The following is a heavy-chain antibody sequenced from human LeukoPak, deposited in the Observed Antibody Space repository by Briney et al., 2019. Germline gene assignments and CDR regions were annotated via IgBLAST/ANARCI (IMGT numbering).Heavy chain of an antibody. Sequence: GASVKVSCKASGGTFSSYAISWVRQAPGQGLEWMGRIIPILGIANYAQKFQGRVTITADKSTSTAYMELSSLRSEDTAVYYCAREEDDRYYYYYGMDVWGQGTTVTVSS. V-gene: IGHV1-69*04. J-gene: IGHJ6*02. CDR3: AREEDDRYYYYYGMDV. CDR2: IIPILGIA. D-gene: IGHD1-1*01. CDR1: GGTFSSYA.